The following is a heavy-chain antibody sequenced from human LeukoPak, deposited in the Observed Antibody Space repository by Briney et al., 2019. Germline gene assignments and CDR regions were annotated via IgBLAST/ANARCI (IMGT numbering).Heavy chain of an antibody. J-gene: IGHJ3*02. CDR2: MNPNSGNT. D-gene: IGHD7-27*01. Sequence: GASVKVSCKASGYTFTSYDINWVRQAPGQGLEWMGWMNPNSGNTGYAQKFQGRVTMTRNTSISTAYMELSSLRSEDTAVYYCARGGALTGVNAFDIWGQGTMVTVSS. V-gene: IGHV1-8*01. CDR3: ARGGALTGVNAFDI. CDR1: GYTFTSYD.